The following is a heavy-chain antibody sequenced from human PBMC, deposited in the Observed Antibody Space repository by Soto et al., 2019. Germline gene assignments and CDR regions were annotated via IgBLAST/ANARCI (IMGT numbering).Heavy chain of an antibody. V-gene: IGHV3-23*01. J-gene: IGHJ5*01. CDR1: GFTFSTYT. D-gene: IGHD3-3*01. Sequence: GGSLRLSCAASGFTFSTYTMSWARQATGKGLEWVSSISGGGDSPSYADSVQGRFTISRDNPKNTLYLQMNSLRAEDTALYYFAKAICNTAESYDADSLCQANLVAVST. CDR3: AKAICNTAESYDADS. CDR2: ISGGGDSP.